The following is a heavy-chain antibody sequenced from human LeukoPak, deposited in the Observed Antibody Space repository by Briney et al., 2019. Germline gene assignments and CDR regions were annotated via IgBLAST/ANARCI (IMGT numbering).Heavy chain of an antibody. CDR2: ISNAGSTK. D-gene: IGHD2-2*01. J-gene: IGHJ4*02. CDR1: GFTFNMYG. CDR3: AKAAYCTSTSCHFSGYAQRPLDS. Sequence: PGRSLRPSCAASGFTFNMYGMHWVRQAPGKGLEWVAGISNAGSTKDYADSVKGRFTISRDSSKKSMFLQMNSLRAEDTAVYYCAKAAYCTSTSCHFSGYAQRPLDSWGQGTLVTVSS. V-gene: IGHV3-30*18.